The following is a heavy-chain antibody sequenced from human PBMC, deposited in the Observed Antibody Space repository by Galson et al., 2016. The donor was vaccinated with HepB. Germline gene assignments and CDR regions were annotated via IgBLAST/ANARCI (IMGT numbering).Heavy chain of an antibody. CDR3: ARERGIPEAGTLGNWFDP. CDR1: GYTFTDYY. V-gene: IGHV1-2*02. Sequence: SVKVSCKASGYTFTDYYMHWVRQALGQGLEWMGWINPNSGGTNYAQKFQGRVTMTRATSISTAYMELSRLRSDDTAVYYCARERGIPEAGTLGNWFDPWGQGTLVTVSS. CDR2: INPNSGGT. J-gene: IGHJ5*02. D-gene: IGHD6-19*01.